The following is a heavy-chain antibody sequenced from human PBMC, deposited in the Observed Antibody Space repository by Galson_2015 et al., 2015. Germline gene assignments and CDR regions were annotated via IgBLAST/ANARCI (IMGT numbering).Heavy chain of an antibody. CDR1: GFTFSSYS. Sequence: SLRLSCAASGFTFSSYSMNWVRQAPGKGLEWVSSISSSSSYIYYADSVKGRFTISRDNAKNSLYLQMNSLRAEDTAVYYCAREAHTQWPRSDSFEIWGQGTMVTVSS. CDR3: AREAHTQWPRSDSFEI. V-gene: IGHV3-21*01. D-gene: IGHD6-19*01. J-gene: IGHJ3*02. CDR2: ISSSSSYI.